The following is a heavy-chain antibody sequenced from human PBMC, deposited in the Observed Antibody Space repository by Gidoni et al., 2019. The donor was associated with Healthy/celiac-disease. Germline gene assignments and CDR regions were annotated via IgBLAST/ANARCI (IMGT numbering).Heavy chain of an antibody. CDR1: GFPFSRYG. J-gene: IGHJ4*02. CDR3: AKDSDDFWSGYPSFDY. V-gene: IGHV3-30*18. D-gene: IGHD3-3*01. Sequence: QVQLVESGGGVVQPGRSLRLPCAASGFPFSRYGMHWVRQAPGKGLEWVAVIAYDGINKYNADAVKSRFTISRDNSKNTLYLKMNSLRAEDTAVYYCAKDSDDFWSGYPSFDYWGQGTLVTVSS. CDR2: IAYDGINK.